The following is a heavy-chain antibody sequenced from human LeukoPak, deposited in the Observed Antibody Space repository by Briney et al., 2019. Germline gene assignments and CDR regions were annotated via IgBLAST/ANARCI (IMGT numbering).Heavy chain of an antibody. CDR3: ARDNYDSSGYFFY. J-gene: IGHJ4*02. Sequence: GGSLRLSCAASGFTVSSNYMSWVRQAPGKGLEWVSVIYGGGSTYYADSVKGRFTISRDNSKNTLYLQMNSLRAEDTAVYYCARDNYDSSGYFFYWGQGTLVTVSS. CDR2: IYGGGST. CDR1: GFTVSSNY. D-gene: IGHD3-22*01. V-gene: IGHV3-66*01.